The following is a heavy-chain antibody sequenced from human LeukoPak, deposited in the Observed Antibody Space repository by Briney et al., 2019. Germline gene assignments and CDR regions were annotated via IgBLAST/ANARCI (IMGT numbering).Heavy chain of an antibody. CDR3: AKDRGLFGGSRYYFDY. J-gene: IGHJ4*02. D-gene: IGHD3-3*01. CDR2: ISYDGSNK. Sequence: GGSLRLSCAASGFTFSSYGMHWVRQAPGKGLEWVAVISYDGSNKYYADSVKGRFIISRDNSKNTLYLQMNSLRAEDTAVYYCAKDRGLFGGSRYYFDYWGQGTLVTVSS. V-gene: IGHV3-30*18. CDR1: GFTFSSYG.